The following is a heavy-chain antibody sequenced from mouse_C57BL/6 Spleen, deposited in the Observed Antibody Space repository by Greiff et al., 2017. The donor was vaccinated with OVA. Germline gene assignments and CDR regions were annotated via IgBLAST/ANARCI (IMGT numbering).Heavy chain of an antibody. D-gene: IGHD1-1*01. CDR2: INPSNGGT. V-gene: IGHV1-53*01. CDR1: GYTFTSYW. J-gene: IGHJ2*01. CDR3: ARRGFSITTVLDY. Sequence: VKLQQPGTELVKPGASVKLSCKASGYTFTSYWMHWVKQRPGQGLEWIGNINPSNGGTNYNEKFKSKATLTVDKSSSTAYMQLSSLTSEDSAVYYCARRGFSITTVLDYWGQGTTLTVSS.